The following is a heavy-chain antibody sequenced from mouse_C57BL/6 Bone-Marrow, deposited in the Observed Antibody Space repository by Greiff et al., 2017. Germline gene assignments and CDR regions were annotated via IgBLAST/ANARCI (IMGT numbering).Heavy chain of an antibody. CDR2: ITHSGET. Sequence: VKLVESGPGLVKPSQSLFLTCSITGFPITSGYYWIWIRQSPGKPLEWMGYITHSGETFYNPSLQSPISITRETSKNQFFLQLNSVTTEDTAMYYCAGDSSLYDGVAYWGQGTLVTVSA. D-gene: IGHD2-3*01. V-gene: IGHV12-3*01. J-gene: IGHJ3*01. CDR1: GFPITSGYY. CDR3: AGDSSLYDGVAY.